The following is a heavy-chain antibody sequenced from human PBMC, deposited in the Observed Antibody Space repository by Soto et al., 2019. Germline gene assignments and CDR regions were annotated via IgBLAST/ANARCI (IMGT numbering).Heavy chain of an antibody. CDR2: ISSSSSTI. V-gene: IGHV3-48*01. J-gene: IGHJ5*02. D-gene: IGHD3-3*01. CDR1: GFTFSSYI. CDR3: ARDPPTGALDPHALGFDP. Sequence: PGGSLRLSCAASGFTFSSYIMNWVRQAPGKGLEWVSYISSSSSTIYYADSVKGRFTISRDNAKNSLYLQMNSLRAEDTAVYYCARDPPTGALDPHALGFDPWGQGTLVTVSS.